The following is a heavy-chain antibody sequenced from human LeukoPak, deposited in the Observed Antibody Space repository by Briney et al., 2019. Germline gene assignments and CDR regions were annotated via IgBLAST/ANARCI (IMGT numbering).Heavy chain of an antibody. CDR3: ARGVRVGPTDNWFDP. CDR2: IYNSGST. CDR1: GVSISDSSYS. Sequence: SETLSLTCSVSGVSISDSSYSRGWIRQPPREGLEWIGTIYNSGSTYYTPSLKSRGTISVDTSKNQFFLKLTSVTAADTAVYYCARGVRVGPTDNWFDPWGQGTLVPVSS. J-gene: IGHJ5*02. D-gene: IGHD1-26*01. V-gene: IGHV4-39*01.